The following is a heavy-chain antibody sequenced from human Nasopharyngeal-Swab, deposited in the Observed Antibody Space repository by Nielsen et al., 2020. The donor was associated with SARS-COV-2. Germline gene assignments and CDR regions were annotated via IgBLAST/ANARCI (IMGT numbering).Heavy chain of an antibody. Sequence: GSLRLSCTVSGGSISSYYWSWIRQPPGKGLEWIGYIYSSGSTNYNPSLKSRVTISVDTSKNQFSLKLSSVTAADTAVYYCARNSPTDYGDYQSDFDYWGQGTLVTVSS. V-gene: IGHV4-59*01. CDR3: ARNSPTDYGDYQSDFDY. CDR2: IYSSGST. CDR1: GGSISSYY. D-gene: IGHD4-17*01. J-gene: IGHJ4*02.